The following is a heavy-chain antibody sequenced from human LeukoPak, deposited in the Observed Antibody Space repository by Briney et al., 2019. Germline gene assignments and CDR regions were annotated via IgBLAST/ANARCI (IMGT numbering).Heavy chain of an antibody. Sequence: GGSLRLSCEASGFTFSSYWMNWVRQAQGKGLEWLSGISGSGNGTYYADSVKGRFTISRDNSKTMVYLQMNSLTVEDAATYYCAKRTMSAFDFWGQGTLLSVSS. V-gene: IGHV3-23*01. CDR2: ISGSGNGT. CDR1: GFTFSSYW. D-gene: IGHD5-24*01. J-gene: IGHJ4*02. CDR3: AKRTMSAFDF.